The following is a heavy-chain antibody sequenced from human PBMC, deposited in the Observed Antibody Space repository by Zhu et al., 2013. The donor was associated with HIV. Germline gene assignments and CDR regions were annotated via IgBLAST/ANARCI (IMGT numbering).Heavy chain of an antibody. V-gene: IGHV1-69*06. D-gene: IGHD1-1*01. CDR3: ARSRTLEEAEYFQH. CDR1: GGTLSSYT. Sequence: QVQLLQSGTDVKKPGASVRVSCQASGGTLSSYTVHWVRQAPGQGLEWMGGIMPIFGTSNYAQRFQGRVTIGADKSTSTAYMELSSLRSDDTAVYYCARSRTLEEAEYFQHWGQGTLVIVSS. CDR2: IMPIFGTS. J-gene: IGHJ1*01.